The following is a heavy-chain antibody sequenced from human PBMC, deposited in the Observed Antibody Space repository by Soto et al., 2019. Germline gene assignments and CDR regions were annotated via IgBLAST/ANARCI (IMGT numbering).Heavy chain of an antibody. CDR3: ARAYGAGSYFSDS. CDR1: GLTVSSNY. D-gene: IGHD3-10*01. V-gene: IGHV3-53*03. J-gene: IGHJ5*01. Sequence: EVHLVESGGGLIQPGGSLSLSCAASGLTVSSNYMTWIRQPPGKGLEWVSLIYSDRTTVDADSVNGRFSISRDGAWNSLFLPGDSLRAGNTAVYYCARAYGAGSYFSDSWGQGTLVTVSS. CDR2: IYSDRTT.